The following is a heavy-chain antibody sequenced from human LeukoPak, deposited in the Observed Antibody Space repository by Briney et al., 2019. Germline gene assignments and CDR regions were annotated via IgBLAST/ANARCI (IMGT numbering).Heavy chain of an antibody. Sequence: GGSLRLSCVASGFTFSSYNMNWVRQAPGKGLEWLSSINLSSSYINYADSVKGRFTISRDNAKNSVYLQMSSLRADDTAVYYCARDKDRTSAGRCDLPDDWGQGTLVTVSS. CDR2: INLSSSYI. D-gene: IGHD2-15*01. CDR1: GFTFSSYN. V-gene: IGHV3-21*01. J-gene: IGHJ4*02. CDR3: ARDKDRTSAGRCDLPDD.